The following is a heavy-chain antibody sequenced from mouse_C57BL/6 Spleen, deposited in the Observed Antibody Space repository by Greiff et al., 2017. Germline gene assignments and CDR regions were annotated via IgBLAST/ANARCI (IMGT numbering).Heavy chain of an antibody. V-gene: IGHV1-52*01. D-gene: IGHD1-1*01. J-gene: IGHJ4*01. CDR3: ARSDYYGSSYRYAMDY. CDR1: GYTFTSYW. CDR2: IDPSDSET. Sequence: QVQLQQPGAELVRPGSSVKLSCKASGYTFTSYWMHWVKQRPIQGLEWIGNIDPSDSETHYNQKFKDKATLTVDKSSSTAYMQLSSLTSEDSAVYYCARSDYYGSSYRYAMDYWGQGTSVTVSS.